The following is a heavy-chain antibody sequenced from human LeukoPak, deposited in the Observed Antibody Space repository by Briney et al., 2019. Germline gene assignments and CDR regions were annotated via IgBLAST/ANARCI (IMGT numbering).Heavy chain of an antibody. D-gene: IGHD5-18*01. CDR1: GVSVTTYY. CDR3: ARDGGYSYGPFDY. J-gene: IGHJ4*02. V-gene: IGHV4-59*06. Sequence: SETLSLTCTVSGVSVTTYYWSWIRQHPGKGLEWIGYFYHSGSSYYNPSLKSRVTISVDTSKNQFSLKLSSVTAADTAVYYCARDGGYSYGPFDYWGQGTLVTVSS. CDR2: FYHSGSS.